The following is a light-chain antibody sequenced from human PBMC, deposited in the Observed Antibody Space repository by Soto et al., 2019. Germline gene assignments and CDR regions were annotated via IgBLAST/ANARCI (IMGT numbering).Light chain of an antibody. CDR3: QQYGSSPTWT. J-gene: IGKJ1*01. CDR1: QSVSSNY. CDR2: GAS. Sequence: EIVLTQSPGTLSLSPGETATLSCRASQSVSSNYIAWYQQKPGQAPRLLIYGASSRATGIPDSFSGSGSGTDFTLTISRLEPEDFAVYYCQQYGSSPTWTFGQGTKVDI. V-gene: IGKV3-20*01.